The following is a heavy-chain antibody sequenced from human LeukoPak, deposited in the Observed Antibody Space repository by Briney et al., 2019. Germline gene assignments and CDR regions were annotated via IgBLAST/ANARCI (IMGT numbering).Heavy chain of an antibody. Sequence: PSQTLSLTCTVSGGSISSGSYYWSWIRQPAGKGLEWIGRIYTSGSTNYNPSLKSRVTISVDTSKNQFSLKLSSVTAADTAVYYCASAFGSSWYGGWFDPWGQGTLVTVSS. D-gene: IGHD6-13*01. CDR3: ASAFGSSWYGGWFDP. CDR1: GGSISSGSYY. V-gene: IGHV4-61*02. CDR2: IYTSGST. J-gene: IGHJ5*02.